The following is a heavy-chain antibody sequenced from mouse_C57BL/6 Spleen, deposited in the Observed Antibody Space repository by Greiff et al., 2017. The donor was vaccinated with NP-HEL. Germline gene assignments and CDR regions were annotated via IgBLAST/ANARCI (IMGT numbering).Heavy chain of an antibody. J-gene: IGHJ3*01. CDR1: GYSITSDY. Sequence: EVKLMESGPGLAKPSQTLSLTCSVTGYSITSDYWNWIRQFPGNKLEYMGYISYSGSTYYNPSLKSRISITRDTSKNQYYLQLNSLTTEDTATYYCASSYDPAWFAYWGQGTLVTVSA. D-gene: IGHD2-3*01. V-gene: IGHV3-8*01. CDR2: ISYSGST. CDR3: ASSYDPAWFAY.